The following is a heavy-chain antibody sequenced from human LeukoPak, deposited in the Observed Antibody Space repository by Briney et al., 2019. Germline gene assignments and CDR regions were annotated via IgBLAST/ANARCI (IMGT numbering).Heavy chain of an antibody. Sequence: GESLKISCKGSGYSFTSYWIGWVRQMPGQGLEGMGIIYPGDSDTRYSPSFQGQVTISADKSISTAYLQWSSLKASDTAMYYCARKGHYYDSSGYYHSAFDIWGQGTMVTVSS. V-gene: IGHV5-51*01. D-gene: IGHD3-22*01. CDR2: IYPGDSDT. CDR1: GYSFTSYW. J-gene: IGHJ3*02. CDR3: ARKGHYYDSSGYYHSAFDI.